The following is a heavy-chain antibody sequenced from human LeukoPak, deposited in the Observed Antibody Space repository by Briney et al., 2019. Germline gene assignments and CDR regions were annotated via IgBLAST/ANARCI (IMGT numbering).Heavy chain of an antibody. J-gene: IGHJ4*02. V-gene: IGHV3-23*01. CDR1: GFTFRSYA. Sequence: GGSLRLSCAASGFTFRSYAMSWVRQAPGKGLEWVSAINSGGGTYYADSVKGRFTISRDNAKNSLYLQMNSLRAEDTAVYYCARGPPISGNFWRGKNHPPDYWGQGTLVTVSS. D-gene: IGHD3-3*01. CDR2: INSGGGT. CDR3: ARGPPISGNFWRGKNHPPDY.